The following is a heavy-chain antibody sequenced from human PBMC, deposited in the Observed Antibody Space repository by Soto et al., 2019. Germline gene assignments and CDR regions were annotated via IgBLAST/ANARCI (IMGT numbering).Heavy chain of an antibody. V-gene: IGHV3-66*01. J-gene: IGHJ6*03. D-gene: IGHD6-13*01. CDR2: IYSGGST. Sequence: GGSLRLSCAASGFTVSSNYMSWVRQAPGKGLEWVSVIYSGGSTYYADSVKGRFTISRDNSKNTLYLQMNSLRAEDTAVYYCARGGVAAAGSYYYYYYMDVWGKGTTVTVSS. CDR1: GFTVSSNY. CDR3: ARGGVAAAGSYYYYYYMDV.